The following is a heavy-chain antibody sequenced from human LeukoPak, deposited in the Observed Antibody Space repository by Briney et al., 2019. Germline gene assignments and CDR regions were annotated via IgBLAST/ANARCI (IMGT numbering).Heavy chain of an antibody. CDR1: GGSISSGSYY. CDR3: ANLHSYGYEY. Sequence: SETLSLTCTVSGGSISSGSYYWSWIRQPAGKGLEWIGRIYTSGSTNYNPSLKSRVTISVDTSKNQFSLKLSSVTAADTAVYYCANLHSYGYEYWGQGTLVTVSS. CDR2: IYTSGST. D-gene: IGHD5-18*01. V-gene: IGHV4-61*02. J-gene: IGHJ4*02.